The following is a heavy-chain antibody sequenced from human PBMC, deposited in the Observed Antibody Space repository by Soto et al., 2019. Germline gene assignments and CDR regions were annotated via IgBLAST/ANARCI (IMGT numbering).Heavy chain of an antibody. D-gene: IGHD4-4*01. CDR1: GGSISSGDYY. CDR3: ARDRSGTVYFDD. V-gene: IGHV4-30-4*01. J-gene: IGHJ4*02. CDR2: IYYSGST. Sequence: QVQLQASRPGLVKPSQTLSLTCTVSGGSISSGDYYWSWIRQPPGKGLEWIGYIYYSGSTYYNPSHKSLFTISVDTSKNQFSLKLSYVTAADTAVYYCARDRSGTVYFDDWGQGTLVTVSS.